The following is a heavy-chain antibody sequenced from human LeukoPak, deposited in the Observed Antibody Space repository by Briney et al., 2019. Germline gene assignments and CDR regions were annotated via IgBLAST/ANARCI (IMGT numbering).Heavy chain of an antibody. CDR3: ARGRRALGYCSGGSCYSALQH. Sequence: SETLSLTCAVYGGSFSGYYWSWIRQPPGKGLEWIGEINHSGSTNYNPSLKSRVTISVDTSKNQFSLKLSSVTAADTAVYYCARGRRALGYCSGGSCYSALQHWGQGTLVTVSS. V-gene: IGHV4-34*01. CDR1: GGSFSGYY. CDR2: INHSGST. J-gene: IGHJ1*01. D-gene: IGHD2-15*01.